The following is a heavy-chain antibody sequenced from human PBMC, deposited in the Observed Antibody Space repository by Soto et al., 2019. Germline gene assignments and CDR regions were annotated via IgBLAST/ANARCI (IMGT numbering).Heavy chain of an antibody. J-gene: IGHJ3*02. D-gene: IGHD2-21*02. CDR2: INPNSGGT. Sequence: ASVKVSCKASGYTFTGYYMHWVRQAPGQGLEWMGWINPNSGGTNYAQKFQGWVTMTRDTSISTAYMELSRLRSDDTAVYYCARSDYGGDCYDAFDIWGQGTMVTVSS. CDR3: ARSDYGGDCYDAFDI. V-gene: IGHV1-2*04. CDR1: GYTFTGYY.